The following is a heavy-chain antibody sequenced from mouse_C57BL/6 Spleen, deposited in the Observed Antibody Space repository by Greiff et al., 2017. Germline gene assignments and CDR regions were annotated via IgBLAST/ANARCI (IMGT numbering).Heavy chain of an antibody. CDR2: IYPGDGDT. D-gene: IGHD2-3*01. CDR3: AREYDGYYVENAMDY. J-gene: IGHJ4*01. CDR1: GYAFSSSW. Sequence: VQRVESGPELVKPGASVKISCKASGYAFSSSWMNWVKQRPGKGLEWIGRIYPGDGDTNYNGKFKGKATLTADKSSSTAYMQLSSLTSEDSAVYFCAREYDGYYVENAMDYWGQGTSVTVSS. V-gene: IGHV1-82*01.